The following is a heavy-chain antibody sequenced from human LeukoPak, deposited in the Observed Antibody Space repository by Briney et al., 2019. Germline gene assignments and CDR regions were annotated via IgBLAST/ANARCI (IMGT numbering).Heavy chain of an antibody. Sequence: SETLSLTCTVSGGSISTTSTYWGWIRQPPGRGLEWIGSIYYSGTTYYNPSLKSRVTIFVDTSKNQFSLKLSSVTAADMATYYCARSIAGDGPTHNWFGPWGQGALVTVSS. CDR1: GGSISTTSTY. CDR2: IYYSGTT. CDR3: ARSIAGDGPTHNWFGP. D-gene: IGHD6-13*01. V-gene: IGHV4-39*01. J-gene: IGHJ5*02.